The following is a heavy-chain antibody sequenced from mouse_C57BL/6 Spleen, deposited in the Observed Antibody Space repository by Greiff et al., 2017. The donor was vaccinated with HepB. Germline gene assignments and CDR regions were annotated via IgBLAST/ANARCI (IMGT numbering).Heavy chain of an antibody. CDR1: GFTFSSYA. CDR3: ARDPAYPYYYAMDY. CDR2: ISDGGSYT. D-gene: IGHD2-10*01. Sequence: DVQLVESGGGLVKPGGSLKLSCAASGFTFSSYAMSWVRQTPEKRLEWVATISDGGSYTYYPDNVKGRFTISRDNAKNNLYLQMSHLKSEDTAMYYCARDPAYPYYYAMDYWGQGTSVTVSS. J-gene: IGHJ4*01. V-gene: IGHV5-4*01.